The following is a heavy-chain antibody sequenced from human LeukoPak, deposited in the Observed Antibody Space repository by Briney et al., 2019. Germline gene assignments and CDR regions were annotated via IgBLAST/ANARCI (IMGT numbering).Heavy chain of an antibody. CDR1: GGSISSAGYS. CDR2: IYYTGST. J-gene: IGHJ5*02. CDR3: ARGGDSSGYEGRFDP. Sequence: PSETLSLTCAVSGGSISSAGYSWSWIRQPPGKGLEWIGYIYYTGSTYYNPSLKSRITISLHTSKNQFSLKLSSVTAADTAVYSCARGGDSSGYEGRFDPWGEGTLVTVSS. D-gene: IGHD3-22*01. V-gene: IGHV4-30-4*07.